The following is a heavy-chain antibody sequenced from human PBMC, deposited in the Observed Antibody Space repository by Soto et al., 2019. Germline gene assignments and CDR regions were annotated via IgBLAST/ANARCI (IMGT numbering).Heavy chain of an antibody. V-gene: IGHV4-34*01. CDR3: ATRRGYSYGLNWFDP. CDR1: GGSFSGYY. J-gene: IGHJ5*02. CDR2: INHSGST. Sequence: QVQLQQWGAGLLKPSETLSLTCAVYGGSFSGYYWSWIRQPPGKGLEWIGEINHSGSTNYNPSLKSRVTISVDTSKNQFSLKLSSVTAADTAVYYCATRRGYSYGLNWFDPWGQGTLFTVSS. D-gene: IGHD5-18*01.